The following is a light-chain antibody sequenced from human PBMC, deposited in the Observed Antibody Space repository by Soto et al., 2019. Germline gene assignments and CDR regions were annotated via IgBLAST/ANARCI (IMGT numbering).Light chain of an antibody. J-gene: IGKJ1*01. CDR1: QGISNY. CDR3: QRYNSAPWT. CDR2: VAS. Sequence: DIQMTQSPSSLSASVGDRVTITCRASQGISNYLAWYQQQPGQVPKLLIYVASTLQSGVPSRFSGSGSGTEFTLTISSLQPEDVATYYCQRYNSAPWTFGQGTKVEIK. V-gene: IGKV1-27*01.